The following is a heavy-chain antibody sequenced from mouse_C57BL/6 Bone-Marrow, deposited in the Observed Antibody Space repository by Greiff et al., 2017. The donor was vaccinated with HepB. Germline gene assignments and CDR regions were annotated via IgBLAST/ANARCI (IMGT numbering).Heavy chain of an antibody. CDR1: GYTFTSYW. Sequence: QVQLQQPGAELVMPGASVKLSCKASGYTFTSYWMHWVKQRPGQGLEWIGEIDPSDSYTNYNQKFKGKSTLTVDKSSSTAYMQLSSLTSEDSAVYYCARSYDYDDGDLFYAMDYWGQGTSVTVSS. CDR2: IDPSDSYT. J-gene: IGHJ4*01. V-gene: IGHV1-69*01. D-gene: IGHD2-4*01. CDR3: ARSYDYDDGDLFYAMDY.